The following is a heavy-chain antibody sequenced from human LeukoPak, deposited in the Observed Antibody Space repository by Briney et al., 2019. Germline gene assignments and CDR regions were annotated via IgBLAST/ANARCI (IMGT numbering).Heavy chain of an antibody. CDR3: ARDWSGYSSIPTPNFDY. CDR2: IYYSGTT. CDR1: GGSISSSTYY. V-gene: IGHV4-39*07. Sequence: SETRSLTCTVAGGSISSSTYYWGWIRQPRGKGLEWIGSIYYSGTTYYNPSLKSRVTIAVDTSKNQFSLKLSSVTAADTAVYYCARDWSGYSSIPTPNFDYWGQGTLVTVSS. J-gene: IGHJ4*02. D-gene: IGHD6-13*01.